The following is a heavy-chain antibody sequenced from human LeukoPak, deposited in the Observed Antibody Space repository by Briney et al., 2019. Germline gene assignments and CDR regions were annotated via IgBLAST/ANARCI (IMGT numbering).Heavy chain of an antibody. CDR2: INHSGST. CDR1: GGSFSGYY. V-gene: IGHV4-34*01. J-gene: IGHJ4*02. D-gene: IGHD3-3*01. Sequence: SETLSLTCAVYGGSFSGYYWSWIRQPPGKGLEWIGEINHSGSTNYNPSLKSRVTISVDTSKNQFSLKLSSVTAADTAVYYCARGRYYDFWSGYYTSGPYFDYWGQGTLVTVS. CDR3: ARGRYYDFWSGYYTSGPYFDY.